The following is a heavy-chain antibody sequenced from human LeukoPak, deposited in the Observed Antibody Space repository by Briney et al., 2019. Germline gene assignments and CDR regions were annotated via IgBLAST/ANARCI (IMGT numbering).Heavy chain of an antibody. D-gene: IGHD1-26*01. CDR1: GFTFSSFT. V-gene: IGHV3-23*01. Sequence: PGGSLRLSCVVSGFTFSSFTMSWVRQAPGKGLEWVSAISGSGGSTYYAGSVKGRFSISRDNSKNTLYLQMSSLRAEDTAVYYCAKEESGTYWTWEYWGQGTLVTVSS. J-gene: IGHJ4*02. CDR3: AKEESGTYWTWEY. CDR2: ISGSGGST.